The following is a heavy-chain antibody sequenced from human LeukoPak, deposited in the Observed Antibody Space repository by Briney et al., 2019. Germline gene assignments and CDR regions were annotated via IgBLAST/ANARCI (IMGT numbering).Heavy chain of an antibody. CDR1: GYSIFSDYY. D-gene: IGHD6-13*01. CDR3: AKDILAAGLFFGY. J-gene: IGHJ4*02. CDR2: ISNKGSSSTT. Sequence: PSETLSLTCTVSGYSIFSDYYMGWVRRAPGKGLEWVSYISNKGSSSTTYYADSVKGRFTISRDDAQNSLYLRMNSLRADDTAVYYCAKDILAAGLFFGYWGQGILVTVSS. V-gene: IGHV3-11*01.